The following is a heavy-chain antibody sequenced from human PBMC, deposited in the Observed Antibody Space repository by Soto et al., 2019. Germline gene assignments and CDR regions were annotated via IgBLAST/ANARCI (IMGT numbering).Heavy chain of an antibody. CDR1: GFTFSSYA. CDR3: ARFGGPSIFGVVIIRDYYYYGMDV. J-gene: IGHJ6*02. Sequence: GGSLRLSCAASGFTFSSYAMHWVRQAPGKGLEWVAVISYDGSNKYYADSVKGRFTISRDNSKNTLYLQMNSLRAEDTAVYYCARFGGPSIFGVVIIRDYYYYGMDVWGQGTTVTVSS. CDR2: ISYDGSNK. D-gene: IGHD3-3*01. V-gene: IGHV3-30-3*01.